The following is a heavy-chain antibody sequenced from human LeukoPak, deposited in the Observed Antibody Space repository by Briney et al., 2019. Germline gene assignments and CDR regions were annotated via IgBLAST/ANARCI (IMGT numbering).Heavy chain of an antibody. V-gene: IGHV1-69*05. J-gene: IGHJ5*02. D-gene: IGHD4-17*01. CDR2: IMPLFGTA. CDR3: ARDVHGDYGSGWFDP. CDR1: GGTFNNSA. Sequence: SVKVSCKPSGGTFNNSAISWVRQAPGQGLEWLGGIMPLFGTAGYAQKFQGRVTITKDESTRTVYLELTSLTSDDTAVYYCARDVHGDYGSGWFDPWGQGTLVSISS.